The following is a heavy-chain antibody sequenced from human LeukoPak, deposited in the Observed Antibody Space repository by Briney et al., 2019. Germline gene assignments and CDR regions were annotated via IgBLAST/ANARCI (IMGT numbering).Heavy chain of an antibody. J-gene: IGHJ6*03. V-gene: IGHV3-23*01. CDR1: GFTFSSYA. Sequence: RGSLRLSCAASGFTFSSYAMSWVRQAPGKGLEWVSAISRSGGSTYYADTVKGRFTISRDNSKNTLYLQMNSLRVEDTAVYYCATGGGWEPSSGVVTHIDVWGKGTTVTVSS. CDR3: ATGGGWEPSSGVVTHIDV. CDR2: ISRSGGST. D-gene: IGHD3-3*01.